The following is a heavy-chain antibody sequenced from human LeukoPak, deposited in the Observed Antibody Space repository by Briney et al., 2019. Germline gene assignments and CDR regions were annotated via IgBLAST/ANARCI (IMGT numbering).Heavy chain of an antibody. CDR3: VRGTGY. CDR2: ISSNGDNT. Sequence: PGGSLRHSCSVSGFTFSTYVMHWVRQAPGKGLEYVSAISSNGDNTYYADSVKGRFTISRDNSKNTLYLQMSSLRAGDTAVYYCVRGTGYWGQGTLVTVSS. CDR1: GFTFSTYV. J-gene: IGHJ4*02. V-gene: IGHV3-64D*06.